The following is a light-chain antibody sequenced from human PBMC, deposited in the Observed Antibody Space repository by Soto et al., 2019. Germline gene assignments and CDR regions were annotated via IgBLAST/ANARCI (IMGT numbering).Light chain of an antibody. CDR2: EVT. CDR3: SSHTSGSTRV. V-gene: IGLV2-14*01. CDR1: SSDVGGYDY. J-gene: IGLJ1*01. Sequence: QSVLTQPASVSGSPGQSIAISCTGTSSDVGGYDYVSWYQQQPDKAPKLMIYEVTKRPSGVSNRFSGSKSDNTASLTISGLQSEDEADYYCSSHTSGSTRVFGTGTKATVL.